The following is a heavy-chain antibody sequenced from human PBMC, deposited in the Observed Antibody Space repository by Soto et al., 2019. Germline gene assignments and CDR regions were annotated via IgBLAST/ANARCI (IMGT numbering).Heavy chain of an antibody. D-gene: IGHD6-19*01. Sequence: EVQLVESGGGLIQPGGSLRLSCAASGFAVSSKYMTWVRQAPGKGLEWVSVIYGGGTTYYADSVKGRFTISRDTSKNTXXXXXXXXXAXDTAVXYCVQTTGWPGFDFWGQGTLVTVSS. CDR2: IYGGGTT. CDR3: VQTTGWPGFDF. J-gene: IGHJ4*02. V-gene: IGHV3-53*01. CDR1: GFAVSSKY.